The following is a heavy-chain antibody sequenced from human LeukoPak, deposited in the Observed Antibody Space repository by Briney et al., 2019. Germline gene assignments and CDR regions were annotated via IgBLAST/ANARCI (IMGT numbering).Heavy chain of an antibody. CDR1: GGTFSSYA. D-gene: IGHD2-21*02. CDR3: ARDDLAYCGGDCYYYFDY. Sequence: SVKVSCKASGGTFSSYAISWVRQAPGQGLEWMGRIIPILGIANYAQKFQGRVTITADKSTSTAYMELRSLRSDDTAVYYCARDDLAYCGGDCYYYFDYWGQGTLVTVSS. V-gene: IGHV1-69*04. J-gene: IGHJ4*02. CDR2: IIPILGIA.